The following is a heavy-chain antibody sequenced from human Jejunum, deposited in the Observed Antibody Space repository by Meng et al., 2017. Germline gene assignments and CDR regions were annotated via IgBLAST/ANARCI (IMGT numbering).Heavy chain of an antibody. J-gene: IGHJ6*02. Sequence: GESLKIPCAASGFTFRPYTMNWVRQAPGKGLEWVSSISGDSRYIYYADPAKGRFTIYRDNAKNSLYLQMGSLRADDTAVYYCEKRGYSGNIFVSHGMDVWDRGTSVPVPS. D-gene: IGHD5-12*01. V-gene: IGHV3-21*01. CDR1: GFTFRPYT. CDR3: EKRGYSGNIFVSHGMDV. CDR2: ISGDSRYI.